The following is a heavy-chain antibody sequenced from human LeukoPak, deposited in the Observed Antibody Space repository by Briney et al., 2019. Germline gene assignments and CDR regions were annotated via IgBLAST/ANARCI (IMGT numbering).Heavy chain of an antibody. J-gene: IGHJ4*02. V-gene: IGHV3-7*01. Sequence: GGSLRLSCAASGFLFSNHWTGWVRQAPGEAPEWVAHIKYDLSENWYVDSVKGRFTTYRDNVSNSVYLQMNRLRAEDTAIYYCARVDKKFQDSGYRSFDAWGQGILVTVSS. CDR3: ARVDKKFQDSGYRSFDA. CDR2: IKYDLSEN. D-gene: IGHD5-12*01. CDR1: GFLFSNHW.